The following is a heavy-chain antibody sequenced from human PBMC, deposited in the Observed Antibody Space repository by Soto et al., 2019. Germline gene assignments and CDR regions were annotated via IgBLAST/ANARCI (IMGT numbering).Heavy chain of an antibody. CDR2: ISGSGGST. CDR3: AKSLSTGTGDAFDI. Sequence: PGGSLSLSCAASEFTFSSYAMSWVRQAPGKGLEWVSAISGSGGSTYYAGSVKGRFTISRDNSKNTLSLQMNSLRAEDTAVYYCAKSLSTGTGDAFDIWGQGTMVTVSS. D-gene: IGHD1-1*01. J-gene: IGHJ3*02. V-gene: IGHV3-23*01. CDR1: EFTFSSYA.